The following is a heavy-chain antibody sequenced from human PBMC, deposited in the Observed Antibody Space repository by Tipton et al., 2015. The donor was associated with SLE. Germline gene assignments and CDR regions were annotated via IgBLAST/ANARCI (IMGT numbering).Heavy chain of an antibody. V-gene: IGHV4-59*12. CDR2: IYHSGGSP. CDR1: GGSISPYY. CDR3: ARRSPRADYDNWFDP. J-gene: IGHJ5*02. Sequence: TLSLTCTVSGGSISPYYWSWIRQPPGKGLEWIGYIYHSGGSPNYNPSLKSRVTISVDTSKNQFSLKLTSVTAADTAIYYCARRSPRADYDNWFDPWGQGMLVTVSS. D-gene: IGHD4-17*01.